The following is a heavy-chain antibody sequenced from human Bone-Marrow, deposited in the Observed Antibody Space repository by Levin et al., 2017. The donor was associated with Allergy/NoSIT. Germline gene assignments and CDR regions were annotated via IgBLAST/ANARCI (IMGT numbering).Heavy chain of an antibody. J-gene: IGHJ6*03. CDR1: EYSFTDSY. D-gene: IGHD4/OR15-4a*01. V-gene: IGHV1-2*02. CDR2: INPYTGGT. Sequence: ASVKVSCKASEYSFTDSYIYWVRQAPGQGLEWVGWINPYTGGTKYAQKFQDRIIMTIDTSITTAYMELSSLTSDDTAVYYCARERHRVPYYYYFMDVWGEGTTVTVSS. CDR3: ARERHRVPYYYYFMDV.